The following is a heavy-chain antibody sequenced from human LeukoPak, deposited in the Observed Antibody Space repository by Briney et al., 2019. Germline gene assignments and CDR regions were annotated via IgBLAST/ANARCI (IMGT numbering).Heavy chain of an antibody. V-gene: IGHV4-34*01. CDR2: INHSGST. CDR1: GGSFSGYY. J-gene: IGHJ4*02. Sequence: SETLSLTCAVYGGSFSGYYWSWIRQSPGKGLEWIGEINHSGSTNYNPSLKSRVTISVDTSKNQFSLKLSSVTAADTAVYYCARGPTGNDYWGQGTLVTVSS. CDR3: ARGPTGNDY. D-gene: IGHD3-9*01.